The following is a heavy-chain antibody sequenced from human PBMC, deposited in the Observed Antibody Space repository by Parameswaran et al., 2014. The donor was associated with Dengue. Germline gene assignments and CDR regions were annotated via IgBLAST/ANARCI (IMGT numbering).Heavy chain of an antibody. CDR3: AKRVNYYFDS. CDR2: LEYSGST. Sequence: ASETLSLTCTVSGGSISSGDYYWSWIRQPPGKGLEWIGYLEYSGSTYTNPSLKSRVTILRDTSRNEFSLKLNSVTDADTAVYYCAKRVNYYFDSWGQGTLVTVSS. J-gene: IGHJ4*02. CDR1: GGSISSGDYY. D-gene: IGHD4-23*01. V-gene: IGHV4-30-4*01.